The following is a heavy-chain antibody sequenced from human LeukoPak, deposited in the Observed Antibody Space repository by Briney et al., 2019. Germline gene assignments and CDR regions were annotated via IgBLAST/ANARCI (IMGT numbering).Heavy chain of an antibody. CDR3: ARIPADHCYVDV. D-gene: IGHD6-25*01. J-gene: IGHJ6*03. V-gene: IGHV4-39*01. Sequence: SETLSLTCTVSGGSISSSPYYWGWIRQPPGKGLEWIGSIYYSGSTYYKPSLKSRVTISVDTSKNQFSLKLSSVTAADTAVYYCARIPADHCYVDVWGKGTTVTVSS. CDR2: IYYSGST. CDR1: GGSISSSPYY.